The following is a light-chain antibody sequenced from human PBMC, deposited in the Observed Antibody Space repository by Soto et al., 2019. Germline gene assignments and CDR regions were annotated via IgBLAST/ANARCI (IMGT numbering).Light chain of an antibody. J-gene: IGKJ1*01. CDR3: QQYGSSPRT. CDR2: GAS. V-gene: IGKV3-20*01. CDR1: QSVSSQ. Sequence: EIVLTQSPGTLSLSPGERATLSCRASQSVSSQLAWYQQKPGQAPRLLIYGASSRATGIPDRFSGSGSGTDFTLTISRLEPEDFAVYYCQQYGSSPRTFGQGTKVEIK.